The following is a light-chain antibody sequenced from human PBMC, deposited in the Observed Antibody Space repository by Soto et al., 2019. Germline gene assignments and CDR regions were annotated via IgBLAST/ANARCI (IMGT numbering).Light chain of an antibody. CDR1: QSVDSAF. V-gene: IGKV3-20*01. J-gene: IGKJ1*01. Sequence: EIVLTQSPGSLSLSLGERATLSCRASQSVDSAFFAWYQQKPGRPPRLLMYGASRRATGIPDRFSGSGSGTDFTLTISRLEPEDFAVYYCQQYASSLTFGQGTKVEI. CDR3: QQYASSLT. CDR2: GAS.